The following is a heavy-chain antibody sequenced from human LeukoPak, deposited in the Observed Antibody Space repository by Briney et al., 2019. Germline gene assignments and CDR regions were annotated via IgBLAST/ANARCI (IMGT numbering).Heavy chain of an antibody. Sequence: SETLSLTCAVSGFSISSGYYWGWIRQPPGKGLEFIGSIYHSGSTFYSPSLKSRVTISVDTSKNQFSLKPSSVTAADTAVIYCARVGGCSSSSCYAFDIWGQGTVVTVSS. CDR2: IYHSGST. V-gene: IGHV4-38-2*01. J-gene: IGHJ3*02. CDR1: GFSISSGYY. CDR3: ARVGGCSSSSCYAFDI. D-gene: IGHD2-2*01.